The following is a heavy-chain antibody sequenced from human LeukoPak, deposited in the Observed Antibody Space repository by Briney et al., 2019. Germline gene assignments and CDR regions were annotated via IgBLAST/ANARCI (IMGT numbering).Heavy chain of an antibody. D-gene: IGHD2-2*01. CDR1: GFTFSRYA. CDR3: ARGPLPAAPTFFDY. V-gene: IGHV3-66*01. CDR2: IYSGGST. Sequence: PGGSLRLSCAASGFTFSRYAMNWVRQAPGKGLEWISVIYSGGSTYYADSVKGRFTISRDNSKNTLYLQMNSLRAEDTAVYYCARGPLPAAPTFFDYWGQGTLVTVSS. J-gene: IGHJ4*02.